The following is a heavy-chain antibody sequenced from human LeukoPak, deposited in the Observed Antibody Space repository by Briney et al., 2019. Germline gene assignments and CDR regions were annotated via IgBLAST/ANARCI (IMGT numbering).Heavy chain of an antibody. CDR1: GFTFSSYV. CDR2: ISSSGSTI. V-gene: IGHV3-48*01. Sequence: GGSLRLSCAASGFTFSSYVMNWVRQAPGKGLEWVSYISSSGSTIYYADSVKGRFTISRDNSKNTLYLQMNSLRAEDTAVYYCARSPASTGTTGWFDPWGQGTLVTVSS. J-gene: IGHJ5*02. CDR3: ARSPASTGTTGWFDP. D-gene: IGHD1-1*01.